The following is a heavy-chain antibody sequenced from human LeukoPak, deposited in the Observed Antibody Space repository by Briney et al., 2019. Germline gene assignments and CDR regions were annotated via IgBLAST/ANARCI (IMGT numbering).Heavy chain of an antibody. CDR1: GFTFSNAW. Sequence: PGGSLRLSCATSGFTFSNAWMNWVRQAPGKGLEWVGRIKSKTDGGTTDYAAPVKGRFTISRDDSKNTLYLQMNSLKTEDTAVYYCSTTYYYDSSEGYWGQGTLVTVSS. V-gene: IGHV3-15*07. CDR2: IKSKTDGGTT. J-gene: IGHJ4*02. CDR3: STTYYYDSSEGY. D-gene: IGHD3-22*01.